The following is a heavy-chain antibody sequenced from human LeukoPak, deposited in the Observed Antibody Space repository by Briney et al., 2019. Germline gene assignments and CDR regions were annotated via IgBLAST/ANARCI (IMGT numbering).Heavy chain of an antibody. CDR1: GGTFSSYA. J-gene: IGHJ5*02. Sequence: SVKVSCKASGGTFSSYAISWVRQAPGQGLEWMGRIIPILGIANYAQKFQGRVTITPDKSTSTAYMELSSLRSEDTAVYYCARVVGYDSSGYYLGSWFDPWGQGTLVTVSS. CDR2: IIPILGIA. CDR3: ARVVGYDSSGYYLGSWFDP. V-gene: IGHV1-69*04. D-gene: IGHD3-22*01.